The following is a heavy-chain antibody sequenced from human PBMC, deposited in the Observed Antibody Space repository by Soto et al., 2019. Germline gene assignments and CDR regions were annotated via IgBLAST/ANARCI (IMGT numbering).Heavy chain of an antibody. CDR2: ISGSGNGT. D-gene: IGHD5-18*01. CDR3: AGPGYSSQDY. V-gene: IGHV3-23*01. J-gene: IGHJ4*02. Sequence: EVQLLESGGGLVQPGGSLRLSCAASGFTFHNFALSWVRQAPGKGLEWVSAISGSGNGTDYADSVKGRFTISRDNFKDTLYLQMNSLRAEDTTIYYCAGPGYSSQDYWGQGTLVTVSS. CDR1: GFTFHNFA.